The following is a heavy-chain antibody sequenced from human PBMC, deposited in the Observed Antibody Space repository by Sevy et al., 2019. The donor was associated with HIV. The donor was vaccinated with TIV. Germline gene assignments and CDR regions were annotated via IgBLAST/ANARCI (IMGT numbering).Heavy chain of an antibody. D-gene: IGHD5-18*01. V-gene: IGHV3-21*01. J-gene: IGHJ4*02. CDR1: GFTFSSYS. Sequence: GGSLRLSCAASGFTFSSYSMNWVRQAPGKGLEWVSSISSSSSYIYYAGSVKGRFTISRDNAKNSLYQQMNSLRAEDTAVYYCARDDDTAMVTADYWGQGTLVTVSS. CDR2: ISSSSSYI. CDR3: ARDDDTAMVTADY.